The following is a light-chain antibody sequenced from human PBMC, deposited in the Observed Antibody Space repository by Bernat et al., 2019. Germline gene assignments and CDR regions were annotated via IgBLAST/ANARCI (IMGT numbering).Light chain of an antibody. CDR2: AAS. CDR1: QNIGNY. CDR3: QPSYRTLSLIS. J-gene: IGKJ3*01. Sequence: DIQMTQSPSSLSASVGDRVTITCRASQNIGNYLNWYRQKPGRAPTLLIYAASTLQSGVPSRFSGSGSGTDFTLTISGLQPEDFATYYCQPSYRTLSLISFGPGTKVDF. V-gene: IGKV1-39*01.